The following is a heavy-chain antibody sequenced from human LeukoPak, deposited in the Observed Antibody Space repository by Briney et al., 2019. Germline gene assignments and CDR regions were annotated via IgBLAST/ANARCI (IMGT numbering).Heavy chain of an antibody. J-gene: IGHJ6*02. Sequence: GGSLRLSCAASGFTFSSYAMSWVRQAPGKGLEWVSNINFSGGTTYYADSVKGRFTISGDNSKNTLYLQMNSLRAEDTAVYYCAKGEATAAYYGMDVWGQGTTVTVSS. V-gene: IGHV3-23*01. D-gene: IGHD6-13*01. CDR2: INFSGGTT. CDR1: GFTFSSYA. CDR3: AKGEATAAYYGMDV.